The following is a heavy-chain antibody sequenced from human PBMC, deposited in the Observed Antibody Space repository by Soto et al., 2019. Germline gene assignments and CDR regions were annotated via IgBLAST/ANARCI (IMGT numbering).Heavy chain of an antibody. V-gene: IGHV3-33*01. CDR3: ARDLSYYFDY. CDR2: IWYDGSNK. J-gene: IGHJ4*02. CDR1: RFTFSSYG. Sequence: QVQLVESGGGVVQPGRSLRLSCAASRFTFSSYGMHWVRQAPGKGLEWVAVIWYDGSNKYYADSVKGRFTISRDNSKNTLYLQMNSLRAEDTAVYYCARDLSYYFDYWGQGTLVTVSS.